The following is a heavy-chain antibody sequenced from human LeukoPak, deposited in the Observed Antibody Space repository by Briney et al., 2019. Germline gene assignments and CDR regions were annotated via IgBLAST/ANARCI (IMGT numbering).Heavy chain of an antibody. V-gene: IGHV3-30*03. D-gene: IGHD1-14*01. CDR2: ISYDGNSK. J-gene: IGHJ6*02. CDR1: GFTFSTYV. Sequence: GRSLRLSCAGSGFTFSTYVIHWVRQAPGKGLEWAGLISYDGNSKYYADSVKGRFTISRDNSKNTVYLQMDSLRAEDTAVYYCARVTTSTKYYSGMDIWGQGTTVTVSS. CDR3: ARVTTSTKYYSGMDI.